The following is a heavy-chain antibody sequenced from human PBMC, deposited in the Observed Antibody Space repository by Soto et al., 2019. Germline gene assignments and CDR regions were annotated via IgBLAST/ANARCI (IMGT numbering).Heavy chain of an antibody. Sequence: QVQLVDSGGGVVQPGRSLRLSCEASGFPFRSYAMHWVRQAPGKGLEWVALISFDGSKKQYADSVKGRFTISRDTSKSTLSLQMNRLTIQDTAVYDCARSGSSFPFDPGGQGTLVPVSS. CDR3: ARSGSSFPFDP. CDR2: ISFDGSKK. V-gene: IGHV3-30*04. D-gene: IGHD2-15*01. J-gene: IGHJ5*02. CDR1: GFPFRSYA.